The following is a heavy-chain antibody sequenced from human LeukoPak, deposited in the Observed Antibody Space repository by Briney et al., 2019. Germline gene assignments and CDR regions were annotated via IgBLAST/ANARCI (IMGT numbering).Heavy chain of an antibody. CDR2: ISGSGGST. Sequence: GGSLRLSCAASGFTFTNYAMSWVRQAPGKGLEWVSGISGSGGSTYYADSVKGRFTISRDNSRNTLYLQMNSLRAEDTAVYYCARGIYSSGWYDVWGQGTLVTVSS. J-gene: IGHJ5*02. V-gene: IGHV3-23*01. CDR3: ARGIYSSGWYDV. D-gene: IGHD6-19*01. CDR1: GFTFTNYA.